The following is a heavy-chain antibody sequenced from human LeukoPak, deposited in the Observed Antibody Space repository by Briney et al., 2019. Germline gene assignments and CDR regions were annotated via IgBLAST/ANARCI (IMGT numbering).Heavy chain of an antibody. CDR3: AREALGDYGDYRSPKNYYYYYMDV. D-gene: IGHD4-17*01. J-gene: IGHJ6*03. Sequence: SVKVSCKASGYTFTSYGISWVRQAPGQGLEWMGGIIPIFGTANYAQKFQGRVTITTDESTSTVYMELSSLRSEDTAVYYCAREALGDYGDYRSPKNYYYYYMDVWGKGTTVTVSS. CDR2: IIPIFGTA. CDR1: GYTFTSYG. V-gene: IGHV1-69*05.